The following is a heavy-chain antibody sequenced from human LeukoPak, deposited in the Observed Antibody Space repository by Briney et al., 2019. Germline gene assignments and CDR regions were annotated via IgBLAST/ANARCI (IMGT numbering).Heavy chain of an antibody. CDR3: ARAPRYYYGSGTPYYYMDV. CDR2: ISYDGSNK. Sequence: GRSLRLSCAASGFTFNCYGMHWLRKAPGKGLEWVAVISYDGSNKYFADSVKGRFTISRDNSKNTLYLQMNSLRAEDTAVYYCARAPRYYYGSGTPYYYMDVWGKGTTVTVSS. D-gene: IGHD3-10*01. CDR1: GFTFNCYG. V-gene: IGHV3-30*03. J-gene: IGHJ6*03.